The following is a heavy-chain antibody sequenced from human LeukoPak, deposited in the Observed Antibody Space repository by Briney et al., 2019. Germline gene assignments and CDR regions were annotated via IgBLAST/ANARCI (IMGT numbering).Heavy chain of an antibody. J-gene: IGHJ4*02. CDR1: GFTFDGYA. D-gene: IGHD5-18*01. V-gene: IGHV3-9*01. CDR2: ISWHGCNT. Sequence: PGRSLRLSCAASGFTFDGYAMQWVRQAPGKGLEWVSGISWHGCNTAYADSVKGRFTISRDNAKNSLYLQMNSLRAEDTALYYCAKAEGIQLWLPLDYWGQGTLVSVSS. CDR3: AKAEGIQLWLPLDY.